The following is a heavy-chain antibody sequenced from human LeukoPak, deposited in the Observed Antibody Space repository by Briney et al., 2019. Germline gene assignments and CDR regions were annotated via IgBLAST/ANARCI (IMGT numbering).Heavy chain of an antibody. Sequence: GGSLRLSCAASGFTFDDYAMHWVRQAPGKGLEWVSGISWNSGSIGYADSVKGRFTISRDNAKNSLYLQMNSLRAEDTALYYCAKDIASQMAGELDYWGQVTLVTVSS. CDR2: ISWNSGSI. V-gene: IGHV3-9*01. D-gene: IGHD5-24*01. J-gene: IGHJ4*02. CDR3: AKDIASQMAGELDY. CDR1: GFTFDDYA.